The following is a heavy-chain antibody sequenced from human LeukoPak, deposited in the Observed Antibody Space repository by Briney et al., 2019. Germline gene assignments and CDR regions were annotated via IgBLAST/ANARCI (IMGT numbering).Heavy chain of an antibody. Sequence: PSETLSLTCTVSGGSISSSSYYWGWIRQPPGKGLEWIGSIYYSGSTYYNPSLKSRVTISVDTSKNQFSLKLSSVTAADTAVYCCARHPGDCSSTSCYTGWFDPWGQGTLVTVSS. J-gene: IGHJ5*02. CDR3: ARHPGDCSSTSCYTGWFDP. CDR1: GGSISSSSYY. CDR2: IYYSGST. D-gene: IGHD2-2*02. V-gene: IGHV4-39*01.